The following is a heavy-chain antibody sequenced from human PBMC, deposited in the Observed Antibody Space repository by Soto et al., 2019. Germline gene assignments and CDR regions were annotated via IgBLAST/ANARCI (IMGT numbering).Heavy chain of an antibody. J-gene: IGHJ4*02. CDR2: VNHSGTT. CDR1: GGSFSGYY. CDR3: ARGAWDNSAHYFLDN. D-gene: IGHD3-22*01. Sequence: QVQLQQWGAGLLKPSETLSLTCAVYGGSFSGYYWTWIRQSPEKGLEWIGEVNHSGTTYYNPSLKTRVTISVHTPKNQFSLKMSSVTAADTAVYYCARGAWDNSAHYFLDNWGQGTLVTVSS. V-gene: IGHV4-34*01.